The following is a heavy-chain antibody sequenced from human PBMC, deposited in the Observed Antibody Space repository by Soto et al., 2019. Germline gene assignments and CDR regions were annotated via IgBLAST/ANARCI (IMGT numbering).Heavy chain of an antibody. CDR1: GGNISWYY. CDR3: ARDLWGYCGTDCYPLDV. CDR2: MYNTGST. Sequence: PSETMSLTCTVSGGNISWYYWSWIRKQPGKGLEWIGYMYNTGSTVYNPSFKSRVTISVDTSKNQFSLKLNSVTAADTAVYYCARDLWGYCGTDCYPLDVWGQGTTVTVSS. V-gene: IGHV4-59*01. D-gene: IGHD2-21*02. J-gene: IGHJ6*02.